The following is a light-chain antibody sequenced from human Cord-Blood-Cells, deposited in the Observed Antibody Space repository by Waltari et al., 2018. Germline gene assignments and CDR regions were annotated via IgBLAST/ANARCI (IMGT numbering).Light chain of an antibody. Sequence: SYELTQPPSVSVSPGQTASIPCSGAKLGDKYACWYQQKPGQSPVLVIYQYSKRPSGIPERFSGSNSGNTATLTISGTQAMDEADYYCQAWDSSTHVVFGGGTKLTVL. CDR1: KLGDKY. CDR2: QYS. V-gene: IGLV3-1*01. J-gene: IGLJ2*01. CDR3: QAWDSSTHVV.